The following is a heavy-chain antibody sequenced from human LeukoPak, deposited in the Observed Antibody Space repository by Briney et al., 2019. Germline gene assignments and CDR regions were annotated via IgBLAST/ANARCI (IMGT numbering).Heavy chain of an antibody. CDR3: ARDHDYGFVLEKPNAFDI. J-gene: IGHJ3*02. Sequence: PSETLSLTCTVSGGSISSSSYYWGWIRQPPGKGLEWIGSIYYSGSTYYNPSLKSRVTISVDTSENQFSLKLSSVTAADTAVYYCARDHDYGFVLEKPNAFDIWGQGTMVTVSS. D-gene: IGHD4-17*01. V-gene: IGHV4-39*07. CDR1: GGSISSSSYY. CDR2: IYYSGST.